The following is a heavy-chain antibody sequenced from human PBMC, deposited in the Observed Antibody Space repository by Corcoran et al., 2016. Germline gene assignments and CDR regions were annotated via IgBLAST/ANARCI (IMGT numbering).Heavy chain of an antibody. CDR2: IKGKNDGGTT. J-gene: IGHJ4*02. V-gene: IGHV3-15*07. CDR1: GFTFSNAW. Sequence: EVQLVESGGGLVKPGGSLRLSCAASGFTFSNAWMNWVRQAPGKGLEWVGRIKGKNDGGTTDYAAPVKGRFTISRDESKNTLYLQMNSLKTEDTAVYYCTTHTYGSGSYYVVEFDYWGQGTLVTVSS. D-gene: IGHD3-10*01. CDR3: TTHTYGSGSYYVVEFDY.